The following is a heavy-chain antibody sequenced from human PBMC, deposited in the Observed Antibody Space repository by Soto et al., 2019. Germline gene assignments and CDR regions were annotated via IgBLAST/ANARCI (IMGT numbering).Heavy chain of an antibody. D-gene: IGHD2-2*01. J-gene: IGHJ4*02. CDR2: INAGNGNT. V-gene: IGHV1-3*01. CDR1: GYTFTSYA. CDR3: ARVRGGGSSTSCYVREAYYFDY. Sequence: QVQLVQSGAEVKKPGASVKVSCKASGYTFTSYAMHWVRQAPGQRLEWMGWINAGNGNTKYSQKFQGRVTITRDTTESTAYMELSSLRSEDTAVYYCARVRGGGSSTSCYVREAYYFDYWGQGTLVTVSS.